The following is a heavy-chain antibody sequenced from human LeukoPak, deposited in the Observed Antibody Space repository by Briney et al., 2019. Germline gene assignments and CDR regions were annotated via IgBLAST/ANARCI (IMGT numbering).Heavy chain of an antibody. D-gene: IGHD3-3*01. J-gene: IGHJ4*02. CDR2: ISSSSSYI. V-gene: IGHV3-21*01. CDR1: GFTFSSYS. CDR3: ARDPTVSGITIFGAVNDY. Sequence: GGSLRLSCAASGFTFSSYSMNWVRQAPGKGLEWVSFISSSSSYIYYADSVKGRFTISRDNAKNSLYLQMNGLRAEDTAVYYCARDPTVSGITIFGAVNDYWGQGTLVTVSS.